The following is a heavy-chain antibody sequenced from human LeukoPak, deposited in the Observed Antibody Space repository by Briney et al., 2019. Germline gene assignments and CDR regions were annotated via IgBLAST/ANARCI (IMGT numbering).Heavy chain of an antibody. CDR3: ARGRDYSNYVAGWFDP. D-gene: IGHD4-11*01. J-gene: IGHJ5*02. CDR2: INHSGST. Sequence: SETLSLTCAVYGGSFSGYYWSWIRQPPGKGLEWIGEINHSGSTNHNPSLKSRVTISVPPSNPQFSLTLTSVTAPDTAVYYCARGRDYSNYVAGWFDPWGQGTLVTVSS. CDR1: GGSFSGYY. V-gene: IGHV4-34*01.